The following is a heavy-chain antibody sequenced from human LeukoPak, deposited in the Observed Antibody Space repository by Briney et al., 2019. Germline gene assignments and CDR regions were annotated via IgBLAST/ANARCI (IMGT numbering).Heavy chain of an antibody. CDR2: ISISGSKT. CDR1: GFTFSSYS. V-gene: IGHV3-48*04. Sequence: GGSLRLSCAASGFTFSSYSMSWLRRAPGKGLEWVSYISISGSKTHYADTVKGRFTISRDNSMKSLFLKINSLRGDDTAVYYCARGNWYVDLWGQGNLVSVSS. D-gene: IGHD1-20*01. J-gene: IGHJ5*02. CDR3: ARGNWYVDL.